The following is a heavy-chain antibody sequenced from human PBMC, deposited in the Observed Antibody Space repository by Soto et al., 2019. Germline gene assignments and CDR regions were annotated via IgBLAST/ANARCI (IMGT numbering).Heavy chain of an antibody. CDR3: ARSRPYYYYMDV. Sequence: SETLSLTCTVSGGSISSYYWSWIRQPPGKGLEWIGYIYYSGSTNYNPSLKSRVTISVDTSKNQFSLKLSSVTAADTAVYYCARSRPYYYYMDVWGKGTTVTVSS. V-gene: IGHV4-59*08. J-gene: IGHJ6*03. CDR1: GGSISSYY. CDR2: IYYSGST.